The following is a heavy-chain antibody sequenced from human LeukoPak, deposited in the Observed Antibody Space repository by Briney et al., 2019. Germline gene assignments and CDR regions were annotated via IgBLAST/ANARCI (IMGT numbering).Heavy chain of an antibody. CDR1: GFTFSSYW. CDR3: ARDHSSGIVDYYGMDV. Sequence: PGGSLRLSCAASGFTFSSYWMSWVRQAPGKGLEWVAVISYDGSNKYYADSVKGRFTISRDNSKNTLYLQMNSLRAEDTAVYYCARDHSSGIVDYYGMDVWGQGTTVTVSS. V-gene: IGHV3-30-3*01. D-gene: IGHD6-19*01. CDR2: ISYDGSNK. J-gene: IGHJ6*02.